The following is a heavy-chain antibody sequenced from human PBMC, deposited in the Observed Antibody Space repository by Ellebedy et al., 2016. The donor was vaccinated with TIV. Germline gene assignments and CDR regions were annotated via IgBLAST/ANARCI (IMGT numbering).Heavy chain of an antibody. Sequence: GGSLRLXXAASGFTFSSYGMHWVRQAPGKGLEWVAVISYDGSNKYYADSVKGRFTISRDNAKNSLYLQMNSLRAEDTAVYYCARDDILTGYYAYGMDVWGQGTTVTVSS. CDR3: ARDDILTGYYAYGMDV. CDR1: GFTFSSYG. CDR2: ISYDGSNK. D-gene: IGHD3-9*01. V-gene: IGHV3-30*03. J-gene: IGHJ6*02.